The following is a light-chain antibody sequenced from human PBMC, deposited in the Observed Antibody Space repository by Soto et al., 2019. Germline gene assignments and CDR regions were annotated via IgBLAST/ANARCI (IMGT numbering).Light chain of an antibody. Sequence: QSALTQPASVSGSPGQSITISCTGTRSDVGAYNYVSWYQQHPDKAPKLMIFEVSDRPSGVSNRFSGSNSGNTASLTISGLQAEYQSDYYCSSYTSNRTLGFGGGAKLTVL. V-gene: IGLV2-14*01. CDR1: RSDVGAYNY. CDR3: SSYTSNRTLG. J-gene: IGLJ3*02. CDR2: EVS.